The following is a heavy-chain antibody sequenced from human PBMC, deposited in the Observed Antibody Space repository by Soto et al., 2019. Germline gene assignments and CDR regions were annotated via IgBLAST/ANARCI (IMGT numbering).Heavy chain of an antibody. CDR1: GFTFSNYA. CDR2: ISARGGTT. V-gene: IGHV3-23*01. CDR3: SKERGCGAGHGMDV. Sequence: EVQLLESGGDLVQPGGSLRLSCEASGFTFSNYAMSWVRQAPGKGLEWVTGISARGGTTYYVDSVKGRFTISRDNSTNTLYLQMNVLIAEGRAVYYCSKERGCGAGHGMDVWGQGTTVTVSS. D-gene: IGHD6-19*01. J-gene: IGHJ6*02.